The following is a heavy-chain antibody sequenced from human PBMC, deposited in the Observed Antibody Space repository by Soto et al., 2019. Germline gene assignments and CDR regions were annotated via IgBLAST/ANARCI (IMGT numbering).Heavy chain of an antibody. D-gene: IGHD2-21*02. CDR2: IYHTGNT. CDR3: ARSYCGGDCYSDYEAFDV. V-gene: IGHV4-30-2*01. CDR1: GVSIGTGGFS. Sequence: QMQLQESGSGLVKPSQTLSLTCTVSGVSIGTGGFSWSWIRQPPGVGLEWIGYIYHTGNTYYNPSLQSRVSISVDRSKNQFSLKVYSVTAADTAVYYSARSYCGGDCYSDYEAFDVWGQGRLVTVSA. J-gene: IGHJ3*01.